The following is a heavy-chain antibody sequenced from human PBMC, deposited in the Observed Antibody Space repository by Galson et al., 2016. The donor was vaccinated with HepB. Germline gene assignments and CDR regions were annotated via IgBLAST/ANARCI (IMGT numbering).Heavy chain of an antibody. D-gene: IGHD3-10*01. J-gene: IGHJ4*02. CDR2: IAPDGGEK. Sequence: SLRLSCAASGFTFSTYWLSWVRQAPGKGLEWVANIAPDGGEKYFVDSVKGRFSISGDNSKNSLNLQMNSLRGEDTAVYYCARTMIRGVVRALVFDSWGQGTLVTVSS. CDR3: ARTMIRGVVRALVFDS. CDR1: GFTFSTYW. V-gene: IGHV3-7*01.